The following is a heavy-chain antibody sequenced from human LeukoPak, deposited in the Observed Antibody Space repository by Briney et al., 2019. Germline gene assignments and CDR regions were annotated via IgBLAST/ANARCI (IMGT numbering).Heavy chain of an antibody. Sequence: LSGGSLRLSCAASGFTFSSYAMSWVRQAPGKGLDWVSAISGSGGSTYYADSVKGRFTISRDNSKTTLYLQMNSLRAEDTAVYYCAKQYRYCRSTPCQAFDYWGQGTLVTVSS. CDR3: AKQYRYCRSTPCQAFDY. V-gene: IGHV3-23*01. D-gene: IGHD2-2*01. CDR1: GFTFSSYA. J-gene: IGHJ4*02. CDR2: ISGSGGST.